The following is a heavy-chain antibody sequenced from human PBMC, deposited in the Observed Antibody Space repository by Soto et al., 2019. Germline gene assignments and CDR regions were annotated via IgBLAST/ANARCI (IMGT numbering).Heavy chain of an antibody. CDR1: GLTFSSYA. V-gene: IGHV3-23*01. CDR2: ISGSGSST. J-gene: IGHJ4*02. Sequence: EVQLLESGGGLVQPGGSLRLSCAASGLTFSSYAMSWVRQAPGKGLEWVSVISGSGSSTYYADSVKGRFTISRDNSKNSVYLQMNSLKAEDTAVYYCAKHRRDCSGGSCYSFDYWGQGTLVTVSS. CDR3: AKHRRDCSGGSCYSFDY. D-gene: IGHD2-15*01.